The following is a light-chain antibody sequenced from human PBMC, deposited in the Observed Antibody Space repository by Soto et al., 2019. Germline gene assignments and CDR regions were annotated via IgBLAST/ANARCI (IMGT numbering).Light chain of an antibody. Sequence: EVVMTQSPATLSVSPGERVTLSCRASQSVRSYLAWYQQKPGQAPRLLIYGASSRATGIPDRFSGSGSGTDFTLTISRLEPEDFAVYYCQQYGSSLLTFGGGTKVDIK. V-gene: IGKV3-20*01. CDR3: QQYGSSLLT. CDR2: GAS. J-gene: IGKJ4*01. CDR1: QSVRSY.